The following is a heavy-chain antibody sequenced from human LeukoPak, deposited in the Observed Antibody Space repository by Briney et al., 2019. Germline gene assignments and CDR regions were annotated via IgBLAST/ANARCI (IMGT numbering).Heavy chain of an antibody. Sequence: GGSLRLSCAASGFTFSSYWMHWVRQAPGKGLEWVSYISSTGSNIYYADSVKGRFTISRDNAKNSLYLLMNSLRTEDTAVYYCAATYYYDGSGDYWGQGTLVTVSS. CDR3: AATYYYDGSGDY. CDR1: GFTFSSYW. V-gene: IGHV3-48*04. D-gene: IGHD3-22*01. J-gene: IGHJ4*02. CDR2: ISSTGSNI.